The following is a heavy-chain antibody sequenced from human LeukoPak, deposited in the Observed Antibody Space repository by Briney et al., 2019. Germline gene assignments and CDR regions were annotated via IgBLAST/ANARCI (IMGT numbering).Heavy chain of an antibody. V-gene: IGHV4-34*01. CDR1: GGSFSSYY. D-gene: IGHD2/OR15-2a*01. CDR3: ARGPLSVYFDY. Sequence: SETLSLTCAVYGGSFSSYYWSWIRQPPGKGLEWIGEINHSGSTNYNPSLKSRVTISVDTSKNQFSLKLSSVTAADTAVYYCARGPLSVYFDYWGHGPLVTISS. CDR2: INHSGST. J-gene: IGHJ4*01.